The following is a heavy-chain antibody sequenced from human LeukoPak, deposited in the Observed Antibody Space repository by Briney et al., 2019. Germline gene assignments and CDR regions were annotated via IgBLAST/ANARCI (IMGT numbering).Heavy chain of an antibody. CDR2: IYPGDSDT. Sequence: GEALKISCKGSGYSFTSYWIGGVRQMPGKGLEWLGIIYPGDSDTRYSPSFQGQVTISADKSISTAYLQWSSLKASDTAMYYCARLSGYDSPDAFDIGGQGTMVTVSS. J-gene: IGHJ3*02. D-gene: IGHD5-12*01. CDR1: GYSFTSYW. V-gene: IGHV5-51*01. CDR3: ARLSGYDSPDAFDI.